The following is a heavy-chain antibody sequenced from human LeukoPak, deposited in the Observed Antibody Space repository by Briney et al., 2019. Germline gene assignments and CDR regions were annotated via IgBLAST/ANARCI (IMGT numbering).Heavy chain of an antibody. CDR1: GFTFGDYA. D-gene: IGHD2-2*02. CDR2: IRSKAYGGTT. J-gene: IGHJ6*03. V-gene: IGHV3-49*03. CDR3: TREEYCSSTSCYNYYYYMDV. Sequence: GGSLRLSCTASGFTFGDYAMSWFRQAPGKGLEWVGFIRSKAYGGTTEYAASVKGRFTISRDDSKSIAYLQMNSLKTEDTAVYYCTREEYCSSTSCYNYYYYMDVWGKGTTVTVSS.